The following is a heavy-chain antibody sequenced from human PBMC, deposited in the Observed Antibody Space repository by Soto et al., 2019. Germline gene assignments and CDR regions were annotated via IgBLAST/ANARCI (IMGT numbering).Heavy chain of an antibody. J-gene: IGHJ4*02. CDR1: GWAFSGYF. CDR3: ARGLAYDSPITVGAPFDS. D-gene: IGHD6-19*01. V-gene: IGHV4-34*02. CDR2: ISHSGSR. Sequence: QVQLQQWGAGLLKASETLSLTCVVSGWAFSGYFWTWIRQSPGRGLEWIGEISHSGSRNYNPAFQSRVIISVDTSKNHVYLKLSSVTAADSATYFCARGLAYDSPITVGAPFDSWGQGTLVTVSS.